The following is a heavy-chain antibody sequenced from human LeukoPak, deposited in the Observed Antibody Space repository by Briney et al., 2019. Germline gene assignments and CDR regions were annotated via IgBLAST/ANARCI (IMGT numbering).Heavy chain of an antibody. CDR3: ATHCSSTSCADY. CDR1: GFTFDDYA. J-gene: IGHJ4*02. D-gene: IGHD2-2*01. Sequence: GGSLRLSCAASGFTFDDYAMHWVRQAPGKGLEWVSGISWNSGSIGYADSVKGRFTISRDNAKNSLYLQMNSLRAEDTALYYCATHCSSTSCADYWGRGTLVTVSS. CDR2: ISWNSGSI. V-gene: IGHV3-9*01.